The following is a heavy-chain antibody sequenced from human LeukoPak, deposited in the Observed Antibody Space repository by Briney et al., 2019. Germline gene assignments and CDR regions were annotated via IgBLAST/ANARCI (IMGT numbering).Heavy chain of an antibody. Sequence: PGGSLRLSCAASGFTFSSYEMNWVRQAPGKGLEWVSYISSSGSTIYYADSVKGRFTISRDSSKNMLYLQMNSLRVEDTAVYFCARYVDTAYWGQGTLVTVSS. D-gene: IGHD5-18*01. CDR3: ARYVDTAY. V-gene: IGHV3-48*03. CDR1: GFTFSSYE. J-gene: IGHJ4*02. CDR2: ISSSGSTI.